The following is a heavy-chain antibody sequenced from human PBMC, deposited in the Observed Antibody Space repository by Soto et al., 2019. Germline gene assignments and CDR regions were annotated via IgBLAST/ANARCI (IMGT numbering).Heavy chain of an antibody. Sequence: GESLKLSCKGSGYSFTSYWIGWVRQMPGKGLEWMGIIYPGDSDTRYSPSFQGQVTISADKSISTAYLQWSSLKASDTAMYYCARPRSSSRNYYGMDVWGQGTTVTVS. CDR3: ARPRSSSRNYYGMDV. CDR1: GYSFTSYW. J-gene: IGHJ6*02. CDR2: IYPGDSDT. D-gene: IGHD6-13*01. V-gene: IGHV5-51*01.